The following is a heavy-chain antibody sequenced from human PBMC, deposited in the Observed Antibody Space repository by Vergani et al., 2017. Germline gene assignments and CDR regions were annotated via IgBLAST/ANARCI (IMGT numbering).Heavy chain of an antibody. CDR3: ARGVEMATIRNAFDS. V-gene: IGHV1-69*06. J-gene: IGHJ3*02. Sequence: QVQLVQSGAEVKMPGSSVKVSCKASGGTFSNYAISWVRQAPGQGLEWMGGIIPIFGTTNYAQTFQGRVTITADKSTSTAYMELSSLRPEDTAVYYCARGVEMATIRNAFDSWSQARMVTVSS. CDR1: GGTFSNYA. CDR2: IIPIFGTT. D-gene: IGHD5-24*01.